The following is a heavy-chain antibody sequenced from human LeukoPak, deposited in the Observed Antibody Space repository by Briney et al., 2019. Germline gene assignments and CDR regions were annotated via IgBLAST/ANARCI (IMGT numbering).Heavy chain of an antibody. Sequence: GRSLRLSRAASGFTFSSYGMHWVRQAPGKGLEWVAVISYDGSNKYYADSVKGRFTISRDNSKNTPYLQMNSLRAEDTAVYYCAKAMVREYYYYYGMDVWGQGTTVTVSS. D-gene: IGHD3-10*01. CDR2: ISYDGSNK. J-gene: IGHJ6*02. CDR1: GFTFSSYG. CDR3: AKAMVREYYYYYGMDV. V-gene: IGHV3-30*18.